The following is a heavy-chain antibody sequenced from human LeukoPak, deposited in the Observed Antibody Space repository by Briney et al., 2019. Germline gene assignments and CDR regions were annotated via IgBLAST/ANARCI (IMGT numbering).Heavy chain of an antibody. J-gene: IGHJ4*02. Sequence: SETLSLTCTISGGSISTYYWSWIRQPPGKGLEWIGYVYYTGSTNYNPSLKSRVTMFEDKSKNQFSLRLYSVTVADTAVYYCARHFAYSSSSYFDYWGQGSLVTVSS. CDR1: GGSISTYY. V-gene: IGHV4-59*08. CDR2: VYYTGST. D-gene: IGHD6-6*01. CDR3: ARHFAYSSSSYFDY.